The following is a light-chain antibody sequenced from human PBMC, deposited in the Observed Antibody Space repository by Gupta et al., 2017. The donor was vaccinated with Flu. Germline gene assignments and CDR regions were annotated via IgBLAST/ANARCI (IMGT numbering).Light chain of an antibody. CDR2: SNN. Sequence: VAISCSGSTSNIGSNDENWYQLPPGTAPNLLLYSNNQRPSGVPDRFSGSKSGTSASLAISGLQAEDEADYYCAAWEDSQDGSYVFGTGTKVTVL. J-gene: IGLJ1*01. V-gene: IGLV1-44*01. CDR3: AAWEDSQDGSYV. CDR1: TSNIGSND.